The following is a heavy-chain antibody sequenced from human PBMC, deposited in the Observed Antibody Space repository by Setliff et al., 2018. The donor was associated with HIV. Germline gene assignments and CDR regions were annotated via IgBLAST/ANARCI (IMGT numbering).Heavy chain of an antibody. CDR3: ARGLDYYGSGSYLPLGY. D-gene: IGHD3-10*01. CDR1: GGSISSYY. CDR2: IYTSGST. Sequence: ETLSLTCTVSGGSISSYYWSWIRQPPGKGLEWIGYIYTSGSTNYNPSLKSRVTMSVDTSKNQFSLKLSSVTAADTAVYYCARGLDYYGSGSYLPLGYWGQGTLVTVSS. V-gene: IGHV4-4*09. J-gene: IGHJ4*02.